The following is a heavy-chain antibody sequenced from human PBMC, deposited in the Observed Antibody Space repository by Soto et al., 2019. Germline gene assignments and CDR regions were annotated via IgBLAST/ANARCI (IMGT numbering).Heavy chain of an antibody. CDR1: GFTLSAYW. CDR2: INRDGSKK. D-gene: IGHD6-13*01. V-gene: IGHV3-7*05. CDR3: ARDVSTGSSSLYLDAFDI. Sequence: VQLEESGGDLVQPGGSLRLSCAASGFTLSAYWMTWVRQAPGKGLEWVANINRDGSKKSYLDSVRGRFTISRDNVVNSLYLQMDSLRADDTALYYCARDVSTGSSSLYLDAFDIWGQGTMVTVSS. J-gene: IGHJ3*02.